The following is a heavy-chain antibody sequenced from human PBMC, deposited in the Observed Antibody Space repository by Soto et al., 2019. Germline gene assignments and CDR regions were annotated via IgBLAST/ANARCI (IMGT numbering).Heavy chain of an antibody. CDR3: ARQGTSRGSDYAAFDF. Sequence: PGESLKISCQASGYTFICFWVAWVRQVPGKGLGWMGVIYPGASDIRYSPSFEGHVTISADKSTNTAYLQWSSLEAADTAIYYCARQGTSRGSDYAAFDFWGPGTLVTVSS. CDR2: IYPGASDI. J-gene: IGHJ4*02. CDR1: GYTFICFW. V-gene: IGHV5-51*01. D-gene: IGHD3-10*01.